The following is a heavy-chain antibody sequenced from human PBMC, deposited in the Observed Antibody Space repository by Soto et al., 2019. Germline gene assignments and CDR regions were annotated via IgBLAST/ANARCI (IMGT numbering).Heavy chain of an antibody. CDR2: ISAYNGNT. D-gene: IGHD3-3*01. V-gene: IGHV1-18*04. CDR1: GYTFTSYG. Sequence: SLKVCCEASGYTFTSYGISWVRQAPGQALEWMGWISAYNGNTTYAKKLQGRVTMTTDKATSTAYMELRSLRSDDTAVYYCARESITIFGVVPHNYGMDVWGQGTTVTGSS. J-gene: IGHJ6*02. CDR3: ARESITIFGVVPHNYGMDV.